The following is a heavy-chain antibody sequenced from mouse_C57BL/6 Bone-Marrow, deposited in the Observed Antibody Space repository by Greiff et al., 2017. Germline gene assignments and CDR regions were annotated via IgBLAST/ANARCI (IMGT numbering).Heavy chain of an antibody. D-gene: IGHD2-2*01. CDR3: ARGGYDAWFAY. CDR2: IYPGDGDT. J-gene: IGHJ3*01. V-gene: IGHV1-82*01. CDR1: GYAFSSSW. Sequence: VQLQQSGPELVKPGASVKISCKASGYAFSSSWMNWVKQRPGKGLEWIGRIYPGDGDTNYNGKFKGKATLTADTSSSTAYMQLSSLTSEDSAVYFCARGGYDAWFAYWGQGTLVTVSA.